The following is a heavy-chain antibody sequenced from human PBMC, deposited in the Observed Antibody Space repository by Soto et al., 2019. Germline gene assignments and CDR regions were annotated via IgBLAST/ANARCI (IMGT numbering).Heavy chain of an antibody. D-gene: IGHD6-6*01. J-gene: IGHJ3*02. CDR2: ISDTGGLT. V-gene: IGHV3-23*01. CDR3: ARRAFGSSRAFDI. Sequence: LRLSCAASGFAFSSYPLSWVRQAPEKGLEWVSGISDTGGLTYNADSVKGRFTISRDNSKNTLYLQMNSLRAEDTAVYYCARRAFGSSRAFDIWGQGTVVTVSS. CDR1: GFAFSSYP.